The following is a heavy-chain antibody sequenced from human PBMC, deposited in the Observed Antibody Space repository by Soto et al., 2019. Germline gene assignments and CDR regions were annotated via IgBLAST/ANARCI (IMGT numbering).Heavy chain of an antibody. CDR1: GYTLTELS. CDR2: FDPEDGET. D-gene: IGHD6-6*01. J-gene: IGHJ5*02. V-gene: IGHV1-24*01. CDR3: ATAEQLARHNWFDP. Sequence: GASVKVSGKVSGYTLTELSMHWVRQAPGKGLEWMGGFDPEDGETIYAQKFQGRVTMTEDTSTDTAYMELSSLRSEDTAVYYCATAEQLARHNWFDPWGQGTLVTVSS.